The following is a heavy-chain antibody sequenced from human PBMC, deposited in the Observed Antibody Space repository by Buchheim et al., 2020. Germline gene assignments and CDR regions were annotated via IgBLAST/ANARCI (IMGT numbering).Heavy chain of an antibody. Sequence: QMQLQESGPGLLRPSQTLSLTCTVSGYSLTSGRTSWWTWVRQHPGKGLEWIGYVYYSGSTYYNPSLRSRVTISVDTSKNQFSLKLSSVTAADTAVYYCARAHYYGSGRYHHWFDPWGQGTL. CDR2: VYYSGST. J-gene: IGHJ5*02. V-gene: IGHV4-31*03. CDR3: ARAHYYGSGRYHHWFDP. CDR1: GYSLTSGRTSW. D-gene: IGHD3-10*01.